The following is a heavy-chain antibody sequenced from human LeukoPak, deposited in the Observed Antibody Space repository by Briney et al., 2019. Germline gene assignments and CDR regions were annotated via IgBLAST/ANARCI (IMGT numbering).Heavy chain of an antibody. CDR1: GFTFSTYT. CDR2: ISFDGCNK. J-gene: IGHJ4*02. V-gene: IGHV3-30*14. CDR3: GRGRDGWFAFDY. Sequence: PGGSLRLSCAASGFTFSTYTLHWVRQAPGKVLEWVAVISFDGCNKYYADSVQGRFNLSRDNYEDTLYLQMNRLRAQGRAVYYCGRGRDGWFAFDYWGQGILVTVSS. D-gene: IGHD6-19*01.